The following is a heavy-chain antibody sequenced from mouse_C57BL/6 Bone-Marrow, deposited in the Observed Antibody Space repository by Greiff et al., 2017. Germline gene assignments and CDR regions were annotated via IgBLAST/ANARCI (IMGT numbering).Heavy chain of an antibody. D-gene: IGHD1-1*01. J-gene: IGHJ3*01. CDR1: GYSITSGYD. Sequence: EVQLVESGPGMVKPSQSLSFTCTVSGYSITSGYDWHWIRHFPGNKLEWMGYISYSGITNYNPSLKSRISLSHDPSKNHFFLKLNSVTTEDTATYCCARWFTTAYWGQVTLVTVSA. CDR3: ARWFTTAY. CDR2: ISYSGIT. V-gene: IGHV3-1*01.